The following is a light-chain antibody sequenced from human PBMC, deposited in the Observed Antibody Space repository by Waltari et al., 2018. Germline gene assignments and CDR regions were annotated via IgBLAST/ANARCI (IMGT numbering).Light chain of an antibody. V-gene: IGKV3-11*01. J-gene: IGKJ4*01. Sequence: EIVLTQSPATLSLSPAGRATLSCRATRSVSIFLAWYQQKPGQCPRLPIYDASNRATDIPARCSGSGSVTDFTLTISSLGPEDFAVYYCQQRSSLPLTFGGGTKVEI. CDR3: QQRSSLPLT. CDR1: RSVSIF. CDR2: DAS.